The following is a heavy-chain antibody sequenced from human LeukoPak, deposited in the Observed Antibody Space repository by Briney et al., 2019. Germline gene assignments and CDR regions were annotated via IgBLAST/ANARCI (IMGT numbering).Heavy chain of an antibody. D-gene: IGHD3-10*01. J-gene: IGHJ4*02. CDR2: ISSSSSTI. Sequence: PGGSLRLSCSASGFTFSSYAMHWVRQAPGKGLEWLSYISSSSSTIYYADSVKGRFTISRDNAKNSLYLQMNSLRDEDTAVYYCARDRLVRGFFDYWGQGTLVTVSS. CDR3: ARDRLVRGFFDY. CDR1: GFTFSSYA. V-gene: IGHV3-48*02.